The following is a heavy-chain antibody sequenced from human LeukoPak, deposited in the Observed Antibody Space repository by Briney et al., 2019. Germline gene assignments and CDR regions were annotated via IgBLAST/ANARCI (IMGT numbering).Heavy chain of an antibody. D-gene: IGHD3-10*01. CDR1: GDSITSGSYF. V-gene: IGHV4-39*07. Sequence: PSETLSLTCTVSGDSITSGSYFWGWIRQPPGKGLEWIGSIYHSGSTNYNPSLKSRVALSIDTSKNQLSLKLSSVTAADTAVYYCANQVRGDTAWLGAYFDSWGQGVLVTVSS. CDR2: IYHSGST. J-gene: IGHJ4*02. CDR3: ANQVRGDTAWLGAYFDS.